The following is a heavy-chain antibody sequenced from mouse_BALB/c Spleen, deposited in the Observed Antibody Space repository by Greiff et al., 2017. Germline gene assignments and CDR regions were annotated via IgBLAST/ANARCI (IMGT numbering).Heavy chain of an antibody. CDR1: GFTFSDSG. CDR3: ARSSFMITDSMDY. Sequence: EVQLVESGGGLVKPGGSGKLSCAASGFTFSDSGMAWVRQAPGKGLEWVALISNVAFSIYYADTVTGPVTLSRENAKNTLYLEMSSLRSEDTAMYYCARSSFMITDSMDYWGQGTPVTVSA. D-gene: IGHD2-4*01. V-gene: IGHV5-15*02. J-gene: IGHJ4*01. CDR2: ISNVAFSI.